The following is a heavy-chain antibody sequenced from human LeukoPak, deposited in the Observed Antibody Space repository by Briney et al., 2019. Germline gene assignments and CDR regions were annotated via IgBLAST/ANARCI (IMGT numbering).Heavy chain of an antibody. CDR2: IYSGGST. CDR3: ARGPAGYN. V-gene: IGHV3-53*01. J-gene: IGHJ4*02. CDR1: GFTVSSNH. Sequence: GGSLRLSCTASGFTVSSNHMSWVRQAPGKGLEWVSVIYSGGSTDYADSVKGRFTISRDNLKNTLYLQMNSLRAEDTAVYYCARGPAGYNWGQGTLVTFSS. D-gene: IGHD1-1*01.